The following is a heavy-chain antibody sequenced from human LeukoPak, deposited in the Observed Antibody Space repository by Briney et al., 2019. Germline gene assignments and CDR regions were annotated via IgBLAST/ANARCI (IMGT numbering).Heavy chain of an antibody. J-gene: IGHJ4*02. D-gene: IGHD6-19*01. CDR1: GYTFSGYY. V-gene: IGHV1-2*02. Sequence: GSVKVSCKASGYTFSGYYMHWVRQAPGQGLEWMGWINPNSGGTNYAQKFQGRVTMTGDTSISTAYMEMRRLRSDDTAVYYCARLGYSSGSDYWGQGTLVTVSS. CDR3: ARLGYSSGSDY. CDR2: INPNSGGT.